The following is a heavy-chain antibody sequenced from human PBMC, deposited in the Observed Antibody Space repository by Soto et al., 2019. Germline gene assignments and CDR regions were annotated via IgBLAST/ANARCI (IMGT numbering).Heavy chain of an antibody. CDR2: IYHSGST. Sequence: SETLSITCAVSGGSISSSNWWSRVRQPPGKGLEWIGEIYHSGSTNYNPSLKSRVTISVDKSKNQFSLKLSSVTAADTAVYYCARVQDGYYVEVLGFDYWGQGTLVTVSS. CDR1: GGSISSSNW. D-gene: IGHD3-22*01. J-gene: IGHJ4*02. CDR3: ARVQDGYYVEVLGFDY. V-gene: IGHV4-4*02.